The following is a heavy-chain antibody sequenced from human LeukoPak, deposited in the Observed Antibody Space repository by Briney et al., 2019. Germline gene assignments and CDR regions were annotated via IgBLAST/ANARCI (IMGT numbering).Heavy chain of an antibody. CDR1: GFTFNSYW. Sequence: SGGSLRLSCATSGFTFNSYWMSWVRQAPGKGLEWVANIKPDGSEKYYVASVTGRFTISGDNAKNSVYLQMDSLRADDMAVYYCASHSSGWFGWGQGTLVTVSS. D-gene: IGHD6-19*01. CDR3: ASHSSGWFG. V-gene: IGHV3-7*01. CDR2: IKPDGSEK. J-gene: IGHJ4*02.